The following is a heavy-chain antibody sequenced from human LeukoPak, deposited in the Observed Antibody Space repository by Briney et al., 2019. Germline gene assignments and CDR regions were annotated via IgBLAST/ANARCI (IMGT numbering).Heavy chain of an antibody. D-gene: IGHD6-19*01. CDR3: ASTVVAGSIYYFDY. CDR2: VYHSGNT. J-gene: IGHJ4*02. V-gene: IGHV4-59*08. Sequence: SETLSLTCTVSGGSTSSYYWNWIRQPPGKGLEWIGYVYHSGNTFYNPSLQSRVTISIDSSKNQFSLKLTSVTAADTALYFCASTVVAGSIYYFDYWGQGTLVAVSS. CDR1: GGSTSSYY.